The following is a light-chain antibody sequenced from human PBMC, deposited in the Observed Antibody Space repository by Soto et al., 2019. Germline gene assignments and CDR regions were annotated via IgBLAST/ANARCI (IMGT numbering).Light chain of an antibody. CDR3: QQLLSYPIT. V-gene: IGKV1-9*01. CDR1: QGISSY. CDR2: AAS. J-gene: IGKJ5*01. Sequence: DIQLTQSPSFLSSSVGDRGTITCRASQGISSYLAWYQQKPGKAPKLLSYAASTLQSGVPLRFRGSGSGTSFTLTISSLKPEDFETYYCQQLLSYPITFGQGTRLEIK.